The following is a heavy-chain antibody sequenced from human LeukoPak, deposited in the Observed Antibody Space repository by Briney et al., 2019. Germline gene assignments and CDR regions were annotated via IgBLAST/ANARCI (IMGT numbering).Heavy chain of an antibody. CDR3: ARHSGSNYNWFDP. D-gene: IGHD1-26*01. V-gene: IGHV4-59*08. Sequence: SETLSLTCTVSGGSISSYYWSWIRQPPGKGLEWIGYIYYSGSTNYNPSLKSRVTISVDTSKNQFSLNLSSVTAADTAVYYCARHSGSNYNWFDPWGQGTLVTVSS. CDR1: GGSISSYY. CDR2: IYYSGST. J-gene: IGHJ5*02.